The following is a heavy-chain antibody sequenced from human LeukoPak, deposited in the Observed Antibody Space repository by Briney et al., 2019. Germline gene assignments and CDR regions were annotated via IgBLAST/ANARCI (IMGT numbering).Heavy chain of an antibody. V-gene: IGHV4-34*01. D-gene: IGHD5-24*01. J-gene: IGHJ4*02. CDR1: GGSFSGYY. CDR3: ARHQGWLQWEY. Sequence: SETLSLTCAVYGGSFSGYYWSWIRQPPGKGLEWIGEINHSGTTNYNSSLKSRVTVSVDTSKNQFSLKLSSVTAADKAVYYCARHQGWLQWEYWGQGTLVTVSS. CDR2: INHSGTT.